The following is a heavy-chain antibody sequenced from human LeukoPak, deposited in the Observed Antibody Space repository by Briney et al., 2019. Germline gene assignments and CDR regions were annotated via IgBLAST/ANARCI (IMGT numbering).Heavy chain of an antibody. V-gene: IGHV3-33*08. CDR3: ARAYIRHYDFWRMDV. CDR1: GFTFSSYA. CDR2: IWYDGSNK. D-gene: IGHD3-3*01. J-gene: IGHJ6*02. Sequence: PGGSLRLSCAASGFTFSSYAMHWVRQAPGKGLEWVAVIWYDGSNKYYADSVKGRFTISRDNSKNTLYLQMNSLRAEDTAVYYCARAYIRHYDFWRMDVWGQGTTVTVSS.